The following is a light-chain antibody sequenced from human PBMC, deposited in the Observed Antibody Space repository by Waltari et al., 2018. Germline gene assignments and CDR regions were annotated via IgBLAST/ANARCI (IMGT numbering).Light chain of an antibody. CDR1: QSVSGSY. J-gene: IGKJ1*01. CDR2: GSS. V-gene: IGKV3-20*01. Sequence: EIVLTQSPGTLSLSQGVRATLSCRASQSVSGSYSAWYQQKPGQAPSLLIYGSSNRDTGIPDRISGIVSGTDFTLTISRLEYEDFAVYYCHQYGSSPEPFGQGTKVEAK. CDR3: HQYGSSPEP.